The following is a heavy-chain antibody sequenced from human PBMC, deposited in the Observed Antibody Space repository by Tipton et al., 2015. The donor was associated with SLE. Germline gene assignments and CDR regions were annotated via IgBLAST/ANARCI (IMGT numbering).Heavy chain of an antibody. D-gene: IGHD6-13*01. V-gene: IGHV3-30*19. J-gene: IGHJ4*02. Sequence: SLRLSCAASGFTFSNYGIHWVRQAPGKGLEWVALTYYDGSNKYYADSVKGRFTISRDNSKNTLYLQMNSLRAEDTAVYYCAAALVLNFDYWGQGTLVTVSS. CDR3: AAALVLNFDY. CDR1: GFTFSNYG. CDR2: TYYDGSNK.